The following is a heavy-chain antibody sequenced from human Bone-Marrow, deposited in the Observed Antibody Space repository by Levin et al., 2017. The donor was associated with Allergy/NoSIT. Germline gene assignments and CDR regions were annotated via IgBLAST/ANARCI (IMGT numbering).Heavy chain of an antibody. CDR1: GGSSSNYA. J-gene: IGHJ6*02. V-gene: IGHV1-69*06. Sequence: GASVKVSCKASGGSSSNYAINWVRQAPGKGLEWMGEVIPKSGTVKYAQNFQGRVTISADKSTTTAYMELRSLRSEDTAIYYCAGEEDYNGFYNPLEDWAPFRRSGLDVWGQGTTVIVSS. D-gene: IGHD3-9*01. CDR2: VIPKSGTV. CDR3: AGEEDYNGFYNPLEDWAPFRRSGLDV.